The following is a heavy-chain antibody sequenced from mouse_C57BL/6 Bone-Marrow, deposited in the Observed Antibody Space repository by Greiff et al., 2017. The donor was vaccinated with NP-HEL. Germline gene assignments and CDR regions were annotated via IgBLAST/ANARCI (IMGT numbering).Heavy chain of an antibody. V-gene: IGHV1-69*01. CDR1: GYTFTSYW. CDR2: IDPSDSYP. Sequence: QVQLQQSGAELVMPGASVKLSCKASGYTFTSYWMHWVKQRPGQGLEWIGEIDPSDSYPNYNQKFKGKSTLTVDKSSSPAYMQLSSLTSEDSAVYYCAREASYGSGHWYFDVGGTGTTVTVSS. CDR3: AREASYGSGHWYFDV. D-gene: IGHD1-1*01. J-gene: IGHJ1*03.